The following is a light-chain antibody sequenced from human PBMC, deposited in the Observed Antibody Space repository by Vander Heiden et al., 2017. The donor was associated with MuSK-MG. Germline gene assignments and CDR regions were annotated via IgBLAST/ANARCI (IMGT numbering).Light chain of an antibody. V-gene: IGKV1-39*01. Sequence: DVQFTQFPPSLSASVGDRVTISCRASQNIQNYLNWYQHKPGTAPKLLIYTASTLEGGVPPRFRGSGSGTDFTLTISNLQPDDFATYFCEQSFSQPLVTFGRGTKV. CDR2: TAS. CDR3: EQSFSQPLVT. J-gene: IGKJ1*01. CDR1: QNIQNY.